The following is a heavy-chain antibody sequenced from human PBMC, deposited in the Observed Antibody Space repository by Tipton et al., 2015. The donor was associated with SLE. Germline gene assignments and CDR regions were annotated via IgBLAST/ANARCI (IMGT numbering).Heavy chain of an antibody. CDR3: ARGPASGEPYWFDP. J-gene: IGHJ5*02. CDR2: INTNTGNP. Sequence: QSGAEVKKPGASVKVSCKASGYTFTSYAMNWVRQAPGQGLEWMGWINTNTGNPTYAQGFTGRFVFSLDTSVSTAYLQISSLKAEDTAVYYCARGPASGEPYWFDPWGQGTLVTVSS. V-gene: IGHV7-4-1*02. D-gene: IGHD2-21*01. CDR1: GYTFTSYA.